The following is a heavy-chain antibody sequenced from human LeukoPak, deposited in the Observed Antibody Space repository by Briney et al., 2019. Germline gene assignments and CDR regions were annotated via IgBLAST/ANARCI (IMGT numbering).Heavy chain of an antibody. V-gene: IGHV1-46*01. CDR1: GYTFTSYY. CDR3: ARGRIVGAKTLGFGAFDI. CDR2: INPSGGSR. Sequence: ASVKVSCKASGYTFTSYYMHWVRQAPGQGLEWMGIINPSGGSRSYAQKFQGRVTMTRDTSTSTVYMELSSLRSEDTAVYYCARGRIVGAKTLGFGAFDILGQGTMVTVSS. J-gene: IGHJ3*02. D-gene: IGHD1-26*01.